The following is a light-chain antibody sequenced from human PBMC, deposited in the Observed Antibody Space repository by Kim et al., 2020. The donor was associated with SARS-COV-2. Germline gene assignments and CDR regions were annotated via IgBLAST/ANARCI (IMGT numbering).Light chain of an antibody. V-gene: IGKV3-15*01. CDR3: QQYNNWPPDT. CDR2: GAS. J-gene: IGKJ2*01. Sequence: GSPGERATLSCRAGQSVSSNLAWYQQKPGQAPRLLIYGASTRATGIPARFSGSGSGTEFTLTISSLQSEDFAVYYCQQYNNWPPDTFGQGTKLEI. CDR1: QSVSSN.